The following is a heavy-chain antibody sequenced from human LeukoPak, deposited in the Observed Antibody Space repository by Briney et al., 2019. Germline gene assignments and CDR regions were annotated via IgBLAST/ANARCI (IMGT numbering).Heavy chain of an antibody. V-gene: IGHV3-30*18. J-gene: IGHJ4*02. CDR1: GFTFSSYG. CDR2: ISYDGSNK. D-gene: IGHD5-24*01. CDR3: AKEDMYGHTTGFDY. Sequence: GGSLRLSCAASGFTFSSYGMHWVRQAPGKGLEWVAVISYDGSNKYYADSVKGRFTISRDNSKNTLYLQMNSLRAEDTAVYYCAKEDMYGHTTGFDYWGQGTLVTVSS.